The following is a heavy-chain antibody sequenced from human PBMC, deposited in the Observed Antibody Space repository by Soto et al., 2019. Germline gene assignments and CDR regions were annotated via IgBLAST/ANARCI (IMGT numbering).Heavy chain of an antibody. J-gene: IGHJ6*02. CDR2: ISSSVSTI. Sequence: GGSLSLSCAASGFTFSSYEMNWVRQAPGKGLEWVSYISSSVSTIYYADSVKGRFTISRDNAKNSLYLQMNSLRAEDTAVYYCAGHCAAIVGDPTAYFCGMDVWGQGTRVTVSS. CDR3: AGHCAAIVGDPTAYFCGMDV. D-gene: IGHD1-26*01. CDR1: GFTFSSYE. V-gene: IGHV3-48*03.